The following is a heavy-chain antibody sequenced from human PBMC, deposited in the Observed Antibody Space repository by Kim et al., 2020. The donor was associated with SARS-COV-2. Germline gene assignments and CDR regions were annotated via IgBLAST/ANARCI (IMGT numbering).Heavy chain of an antibody. CDR2: ISSGGTYT. D-gene: IGHD3-22*01. V-gene: IGHV3-11*06. CDR1: GFTFSDYY. Sequence: GGSLRLSCAASGFTFSDYYMTWIRQAPGKGLEWISFISSGGTYTTYAYSVKCRFTISRDNAKYTVFLQMNSLRDGDTAVYFCVLGRTYYESSGFFLDMW. J-gene: IGHJ3*02. CDR3: VLGRTYYESSGFFLDM.